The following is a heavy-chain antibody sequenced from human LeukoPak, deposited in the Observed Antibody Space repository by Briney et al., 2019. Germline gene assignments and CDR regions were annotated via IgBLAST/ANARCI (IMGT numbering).Heavy chain of an antibody. Sequence: PGRSLRLSCATSGFTFSSYGMHWVRQAPGKGLEWVAVISYDGSNKYYADSVKGRFTISRDNSKNTLYLQMNSLRAEDTAVYYCATSRNLFGELYNGVDVWGQGTTVTVSS. J-gene: IGHJ6*02. CDR2: ISYDGSNK. CDR3: ATSRNLFGELYNGVDV. CDR1: GFTFSSYG. D-gene: IGHD3-10*01. V-gene: IGHV3-30*03.